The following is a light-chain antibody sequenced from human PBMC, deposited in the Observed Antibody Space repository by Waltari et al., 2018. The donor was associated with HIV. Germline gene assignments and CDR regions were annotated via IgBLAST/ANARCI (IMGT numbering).Light chain of an antibody. J-gene: IGLJ1*01. CDR3: SSYTSSSTYV. CDR2: EVT. Sequence: QSALTQPASVSGSPGQSITIPCTGTSSDAGDYTSVSWYQQHPGKAPKLMIYEVTYRPSGVSNRFSGSKSGNTASLTISGLQAEDEADYYCSSYTSSSTYVFGTGTKVTVL. CDR1: SSDAGDYTS. V-gene: IGLV2-14*01.